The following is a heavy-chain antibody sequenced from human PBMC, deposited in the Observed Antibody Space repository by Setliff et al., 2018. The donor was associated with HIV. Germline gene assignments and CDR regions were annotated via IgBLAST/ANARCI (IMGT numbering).Heavy chain of an antibody. CDR3: VKDRRYSSGPQSYFDN. CDR2: ISSGGNDI. D-gene: IGHD6-19*01. Sequence: PGGSLRLSCAVSGFTLSTFSMSWVRQAPGKGLEWLAFISSGGNDIYYADSVKGRFSISRDNSDNTVHVEMNSLRPDDTAMYYCVKDRRYSSGPQSYFDNWGQGTLITVSS. V-gene: IGHV3-30*18. J-gene: IGHJ4*02. CDR1: GFTLSTFS.